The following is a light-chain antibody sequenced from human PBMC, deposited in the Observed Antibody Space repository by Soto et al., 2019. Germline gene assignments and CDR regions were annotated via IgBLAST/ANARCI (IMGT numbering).Light chain of an antibody. V-gene: IGKV1-39*01. Sequence: DIQITQSPSSLSASVGDRVTITCRASQSISSYLNWYQQKPGKAPKLLIYAASSLQSGVPSRFSGSGSGTDFTLTISSLQPEDFATYYCQQSYSTPYTFGQGTKVDXK. J-gene: IGKJ2*01. CDR1: QSISSY. CDR3: QQSYSTPYT. CDR2: AAS.